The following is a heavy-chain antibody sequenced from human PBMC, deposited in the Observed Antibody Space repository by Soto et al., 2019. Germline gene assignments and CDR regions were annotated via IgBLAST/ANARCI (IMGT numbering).Heavy chain of an antibody. CDR3: AGDAAQAGYYSYYFDY. Sequence: QVQLQESGPGLVEPSQTLSLTCTVSGGSISSGDYYWSWIRQAPGKGLEGVGYNYYSGSTYYNPSLKSRVTNAVDKSTTRFSKKLTAANAADTALYYCAGDAAQAGYYSYYFDYWGQGTLVTVSS. V-gene: IGHV4-30-4*01. CDR1: GGSISSGDYY. CDR2: NYYSGST. J-gene: IGHJ4*02. D-gene: IGHD3-22*01.